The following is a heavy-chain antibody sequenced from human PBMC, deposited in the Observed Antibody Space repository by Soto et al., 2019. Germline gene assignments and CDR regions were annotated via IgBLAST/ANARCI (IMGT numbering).Heavy chain of an antibody. Sequence: GGSLRLSCAASGFTFSSYSMNWVRQAPGKGLEWVSSISSSSSYIYYADSVKGRFTISRDNTKNSLYLQMNSLRAEDTAVYYCARDSTSLLWFGELVPPYYYYYMDVWGKGTTVTVSS. CDR3: ARDSTSLLWFGELVPPYYYYYMDV. J-gene: IGHJ6*03. D-gene: IGHD3-10*01. CDR1: GFTFSSYS. V-gene: IGHV3-21*01. CDR2: ISSSSSYI.